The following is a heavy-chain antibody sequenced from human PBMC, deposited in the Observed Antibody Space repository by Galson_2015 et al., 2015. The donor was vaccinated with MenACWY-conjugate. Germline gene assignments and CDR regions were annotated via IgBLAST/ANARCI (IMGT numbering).Heavy chain of an antibody. CDR1: GGTFRNYG. J-gene: IGHJ6*02. Sequence: SVQVSCTASGGTFRNYGISWVRQTPGQGLEWMGGIIPMFGTANPAQTFQGRVTITADESTSTAYMELSSLTFEDTAVYYCARERRRERDFSYYGMDVCGQGTTGTVSS. CDR2: IIPMFGTA. V-gene: IGHV1-69*01. CDR3: ARERRRERDFSYYGMDV.